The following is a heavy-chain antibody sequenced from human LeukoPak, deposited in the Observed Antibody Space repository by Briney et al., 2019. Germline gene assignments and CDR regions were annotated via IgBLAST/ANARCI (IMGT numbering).Heavy chain of an antibody. CDR2: ISSSSSYM. V-gene: IGHV3-21*01. Sequence: GGSLRLSCAASGFTFSSYSMNWVRQAPGKGLEWVSSISSSSSYMYYADSVKGRFTISRDNAKNSLYLQMNSLRAEDTAVYYCAKDDDIEQLVGYFDYWGQGTLVTVSS. J-gene: IGHJ4*02. D-gene: IGHD6-6*01. CDR1: GFTFSSYS. CDR3: AKDDDIEQLVGYFDY.